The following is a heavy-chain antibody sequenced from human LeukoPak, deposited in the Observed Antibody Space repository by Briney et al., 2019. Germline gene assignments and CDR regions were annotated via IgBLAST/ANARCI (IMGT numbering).Heavy chain of an antibody. CDR3: ARVTGIAVAGTYY. Sequence: SETLSLTCTVSGDSFSSGTYYWGWIRQPPGKGLEWIGSIDYSGSTYYNPSLKSRVTISVDTSKNQFSLKLSSVTAADTAVYYCARVTGIAVAGTYYWGQGTLVTVSS. V-gene: IGHV4-39*01. D-gene: IGHD6-19*01. J-gene: IGHJ4*02. CDR1: GDSFSSGTYY. CDR2: IDYSGST.